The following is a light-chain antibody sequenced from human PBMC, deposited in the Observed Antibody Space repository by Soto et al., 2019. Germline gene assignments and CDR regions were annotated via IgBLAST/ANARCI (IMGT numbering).Light chain of an antibody. CDR1: SSDVGGYNY. V-gene: IGLV2-11*01. Sequence: QSVLTQPRPVSGAPLQSGTISCTGTSSDVGGYNYVSWYQQHPGKAPKLMIYDVSKRPSGVPDRFSGSKSGNTASLTISGLQAEDEADYYCCSYAGSYTYVFGTGTKSPS. CDR2: DVS. CDR3: CSYAGSYTYV. J-gene: IGLJ1*01.